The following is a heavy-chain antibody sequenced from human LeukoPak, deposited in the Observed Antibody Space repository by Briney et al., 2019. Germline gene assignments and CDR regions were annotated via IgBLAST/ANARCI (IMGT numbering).Heavy chain of an antibody. Sequence: PGGSLRLSCAASGFTFSSYAMSWVRQAPGKGLEWVSSLSGSGGSTYYADSVRGRFTISRDYPKNSLYLQMSSLRAEDTAVYYCARQGGDILTGYLDYWGQGTLVTVSS. D-gene: IGHD3-9*01. V-gene: IGHV3-23*01. J-gene: IGHJ4*02. CDR2: LSGSGGST. CDR3: ARQGGDILTGYLDY. CDR1: GFTFSSYA.